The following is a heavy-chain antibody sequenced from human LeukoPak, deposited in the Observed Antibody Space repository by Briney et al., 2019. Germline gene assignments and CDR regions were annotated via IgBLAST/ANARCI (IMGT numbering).Heavy chain of an antibody. CDR2: INPYGGSA. CDR1: VYNLMNYY. D-gene: IGHD3-22*01. CDR3: ARDPRLSSGYSTGILWYFDL. J-gene: IGHJ2*01. Sequence: ASVKVSCKASVYNLMNYYMHWVRQAPGQGLDWMGIINPYGGSASYAQKFQGRVTMTRDTSTSTVYMELSSLRSEDTAVYYCARDPRLSSGYSTGILWYFDLWGRGTLVTVSS. V-gene: IGHV1-46*01.